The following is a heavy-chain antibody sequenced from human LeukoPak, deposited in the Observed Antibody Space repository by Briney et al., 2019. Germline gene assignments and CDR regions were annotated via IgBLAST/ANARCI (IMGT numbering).Heavy chain of an antibody. CDR1: GFIFSDYS. V-gene: IGHV3-48*02. J-gene: IGHJ3*02. CDR2: ISTGSATI. Sequence: PGGSLRLSCAASGFIFSDYSMNWVRQAPGKGPEWVSYISTGSATIYYAASVKGRFTISRDNAKNSLYLQMNSLRDEDTAVYYCARGVNIWGQGTMVTVSS. CDR3: ARGVNI. D-gene: IGHD3-3*01.